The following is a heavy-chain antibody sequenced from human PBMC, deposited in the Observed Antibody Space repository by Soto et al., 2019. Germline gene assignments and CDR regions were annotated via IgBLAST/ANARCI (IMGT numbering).Heavy chain of an antibody. CDR2: IYYSGST. J-gene: IGHJ4*02. Sequence: PSETLSLTCTVSGGSISSYYWSWIRQPPGKGLEWIGYIYYSGSTNYNPSLKSRVTISVDTSKNQFSLKLSSVTAADTAVYYCARGVGDYDILTGYYISDYWGQGTLVTVSS. V-gene: IGHV4-59*01. CDR1: GGSISSYY. CDR3: ARGVGDYDILTGYYISDY. D-gene: IGHD3-9*01.